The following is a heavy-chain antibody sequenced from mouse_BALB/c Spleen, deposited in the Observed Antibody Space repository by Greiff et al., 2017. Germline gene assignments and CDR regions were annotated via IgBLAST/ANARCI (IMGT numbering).Heavy chain of an antibody. V-gene: IGHV1-69*01. CDR3: ARDYYGSSPYWYFDV. J-gene: IGHJ1*01. Sequence: VQLQQPGAELVMPGASVKMSCKASGYTFTDYWMHWVKQRPGQGLEWIGAIDTSDSYTSYNQKFKGKATLTVDESSSTAYMQLSSLTSEDSAVYYCARDYYGSSPYWYFDVWGAGTTVTVSS. CDR2: IDTSDSYT. D-gene: IGHD1-1*01. CDR1: GYTFTDYW.